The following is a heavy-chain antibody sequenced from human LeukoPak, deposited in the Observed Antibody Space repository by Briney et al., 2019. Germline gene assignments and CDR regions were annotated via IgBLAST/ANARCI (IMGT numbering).Heavy chain of an antibody. D-gene: IGHD3-10*01. CDR1: GGSISSYY. J-gene: IGHJ4*02. CDR2: IYYTGST. Sequence: SETLSLTCTVSGGSISSYYWSWIRQPPGKGLECIGYIYYTGSTNYNPSLKSRVTISVDTSKNQFSLKLSSVTAADTAVYYCARGRTMVRGVMFDYWGQGTLVTVSS. CDR3: ARGRTMVRGVMFDY. V-gene: IGHV4-59*12.